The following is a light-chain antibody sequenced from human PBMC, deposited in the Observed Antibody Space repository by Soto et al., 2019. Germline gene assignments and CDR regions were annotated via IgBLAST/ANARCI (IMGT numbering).Light chain of an antibody. CDR1: QSMSTN. CDR3: QQYHKWPPCT. J-gene: IGKJ2*02. CDR2: GAS. Sequence: EVVVTQSPATLSVSPGERATLSCRASQSMSTNLAWYQQKPGQAPGLLIYGASTRATGIPARFSGSGSGTEFTLIISSLQSEDFAVYYCQQYHKWPPCTFGQVTTL. V-gene: IGKV3-15*01.